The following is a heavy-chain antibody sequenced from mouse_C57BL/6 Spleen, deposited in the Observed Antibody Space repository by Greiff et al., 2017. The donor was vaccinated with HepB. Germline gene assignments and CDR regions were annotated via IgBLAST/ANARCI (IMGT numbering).Heavy chain of an antibody. D-gene: IGHD3-2*02. CDR2: IHPNSGST. CDR1: GYTFTSYW. V-gene: IGHV1-64*01. J-gene: IGHJ3*01. CDR3: ASGTAQAWFAY. Sequence: QVQLQQPGAELVKPGASVKLSCKASGYTFTSYWMHWVKQRPGQGLEWIGMIHPNSGSTNYNEKFKSKATLTVYKSSSTAYMQLSSLTSEDSAVYYCASGTAQAWFAYWGQGTLVTVSA.